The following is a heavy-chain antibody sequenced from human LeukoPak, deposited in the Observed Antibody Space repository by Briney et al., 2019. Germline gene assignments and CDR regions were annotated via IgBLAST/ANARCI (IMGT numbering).Heavy chain of an antibody. CDR1: GFTLSSYC. J-gene: IGHJ4*02. CDR3: ARGGKFYYDSSGYPGDY. V-gene: IGHV3-7*01. CDR2: IKQDGSEK. Sequence: GRSLRLSWVASGFTLSSYCMSWVRHAPVKGLELVANIKQDGSEKYYVDSVRGRFTISRHDVKNSLYLQMNSLRAEDTAVYYCARGGKFYYDSSGYPGDYWGEGTLVTVSS. D-gene: IGHD3-22*01.